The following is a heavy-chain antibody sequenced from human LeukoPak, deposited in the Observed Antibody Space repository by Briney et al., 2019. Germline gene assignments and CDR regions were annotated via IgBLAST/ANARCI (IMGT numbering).Heavy chain of an antibody. J-gene: IGHJ4*02. Sequence: ASVKVSCKASGYTFTSYGISWVRQAPGQGREWMGWISAYNGNTNYAQKLQGRVTMTTHTSTSTAYMELRSLRSDDTAVYYCARDAPYYDILTGYPIRDYWGQGTLVTVSS. V-gene: IGHV1-18*01. CDR2: ISAYNGNT. D-gene: IGHD3-9*01. CDR3: ARDAPYYDILTGYPIRDY. CDR1: GYTFTSYG.